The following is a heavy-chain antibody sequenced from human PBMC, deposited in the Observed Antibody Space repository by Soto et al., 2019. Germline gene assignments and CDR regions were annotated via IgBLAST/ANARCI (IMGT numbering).Heavy chain of an antibody. CDR2: IIPIFGTA. V-gene: IGHV1-69*06. CDR1: GGTFSSYA. Sequence: GASVKVSCKASGGTFSSYAISWVRQAPGQGLEWMGGIIPIFGTANYAQKFQGRVTITADKSTSTAYMELSSLRSEDTAVYYCARSTDYYDSSGYPDAFDIWGQGTMVTVSS. J-gene: IGHJ3*02. D-gene: IGHD3-22*01. CDR3: ARSTDYYDSSGYPDAFDI.